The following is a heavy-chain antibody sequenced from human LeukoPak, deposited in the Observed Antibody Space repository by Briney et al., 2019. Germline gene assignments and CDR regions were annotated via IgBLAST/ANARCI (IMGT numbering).Heavy chain of an antibody. CDR1: GYTFTSYD. CDR2: MNPNSGNT. V-gene: IGHV1-8*01. J-gene: IGHJ4*02. Sequence: ASVKVSCKASGYTFTSYDINWVRQATGQGLEWMGWMNPNSGNTGYAQKLQGRVTMTTDTSTSTAYMELRSLRSDDTAVYYCARDPQYSYGRSDYWGQGTLVTVSS. D-gene: IGHD5-18*01. CDR3: ARDPQYSYGRSDY.